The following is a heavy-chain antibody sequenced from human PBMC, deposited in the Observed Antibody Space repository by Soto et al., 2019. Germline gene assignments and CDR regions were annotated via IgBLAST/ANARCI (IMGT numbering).Heavy chain of an antibody. J-gene: IGHJ6*02. CDR1: GFTFSNNA. V-gene: IGHV3-30-3*01. CDR2: ISYDGSNK. CDR3: ARGTTTSACSAMDV. Sequence: QVQLVESGGGVVQPGRSLRLSCAASGFTFSNNAMDWVRQAPGKGLEWVAVISYDGSNKYIAESVKGRFTISRDNSKNTLFLQMNSLRAEDTAIYYCARGTTTSACSAMDVWCQGTTVTVSS. D-gene: IGHD1-1*01.